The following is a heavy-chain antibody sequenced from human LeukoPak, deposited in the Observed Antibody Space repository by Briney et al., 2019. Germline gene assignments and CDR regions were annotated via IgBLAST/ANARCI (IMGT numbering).Heavy chain of an antibody. CDR3: AREGSHCGGDCYSFDS. J-gene: IGHJ4*02. D-gene: IGHD2-21*02. Sequence: GASVKVSCKASAYTFTYSYMHWVRQAPGQGLEYLAWINLKSGDTKYAQKFQGRVSMTRDTSIYTAYMELRSLTSDDTAVYYCAREGSHCGGDCYSFDSLGQGTLVTVSS. V-gene: IGHV1-2*02. CDR2: INLKSGDT. CDR1: AYTFTYSY.